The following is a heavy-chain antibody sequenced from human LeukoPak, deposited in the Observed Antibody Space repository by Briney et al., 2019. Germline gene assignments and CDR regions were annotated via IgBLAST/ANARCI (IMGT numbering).Heavy chain of an antibody. CDR1: GYTITGYY. Sequence: ASVKVSCKASGYTITGYYMHWVRQAPGQGLEWMGWINPNSGGTNYAHKFQGRVTMTRYTSISTAYMELSRLRSDDTAVYYCVRDTSGVTAIPEHIDYWGQGTLVTVSS. D-gene: IGHD2-21*02. CDR2: INPNSGGT. V-gene: IGHV1-2*07. J-gene: IGHJ4*02. CDR3: VRDTSGVTAIPEHIDY.